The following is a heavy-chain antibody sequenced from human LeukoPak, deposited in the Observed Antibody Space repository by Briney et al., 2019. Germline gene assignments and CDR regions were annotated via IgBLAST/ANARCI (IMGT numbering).Heavy chain of an antibody. CDR3: ARSGWWMATNFDY. CDR1: GFTFSSYW. V-gene: IGHV3-7*01. J-gene: IGHJ4*02. Sequence: GSLRLSCAASGFTFSSYWMSWVRQAPGKGLEGVANIRQDGSEKYYVDSVKGRFTISRDNAKNSLYLQMNSLRAEDTAVYYCARSGWWMATNFDYWGQGTLVTVSS. D-gene: IGHD5-24*01. CDR2: IRQDGSEK.